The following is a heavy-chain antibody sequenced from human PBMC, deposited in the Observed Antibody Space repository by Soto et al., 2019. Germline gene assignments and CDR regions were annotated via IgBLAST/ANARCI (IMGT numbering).Heavy chain of an antibody. Sequence: QLQLQESGPGLVKPSETLSLTCTVSGGSISSSSYYWGWIRPPPGNGLEWIGSIYYSGSTYYNPSLKSRVTISVDTSKNQFSLKLSSVTAADTAVYYCARHELWFGESLWGQGTMVTVSS. V-gene: IGHV4-39*01. CDR1: GGSISSSSYY. CDR2: IYYSGST. D-gene: IGHD3-10*01. J-gene: IGHJ3*01. CDR3: ARHELWFGESL.